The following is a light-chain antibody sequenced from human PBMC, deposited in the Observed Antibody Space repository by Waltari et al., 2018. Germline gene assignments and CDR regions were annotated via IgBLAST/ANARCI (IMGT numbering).Light chain of an antibody. Sequence: EIVMTQSPATLSVSPGGRATLSCRTSRSVSNNLAWYQQKPGQAPRLLIYGASTRATGIPARFSGSGSGTAFSLTISSLQSEDFAVYYCQQYNNWWAFGQGTKLEIK. V-gene: IGKV3-15*01. CDR3: QQYNNWWA. CDR1: RSVSNN. J-gene: IGKJ2*01. CDR2: GAS.